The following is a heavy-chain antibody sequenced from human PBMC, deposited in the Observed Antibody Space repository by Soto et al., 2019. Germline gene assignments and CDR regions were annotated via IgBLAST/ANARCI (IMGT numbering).Heavy chain of an antibody. CDR2: INHSGST. Sequence: SETLSLTCAVYGGSFSGYYWSWIRQPPGKGLEWIGEINHSGSTNYNPSLKSRVTISVDTSKNQFSLKLSSVTAADTAVYYCARALWFGELLYGMDVWGQGTTVTVSS. V-gene: IGHV4-34*01. CDR3: ARALWFGELLYGMDV. D-gene: IGHD3-10*01. J-gene: IGHJ6*02. CDR1: GGSFSGYY.